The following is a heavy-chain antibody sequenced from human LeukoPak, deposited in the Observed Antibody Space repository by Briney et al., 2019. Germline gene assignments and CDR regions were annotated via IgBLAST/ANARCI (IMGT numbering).Heavy chain of an antibody. CDR3: ARISTVGAFDI. CDR1: GGSIGSSSYY. D-gene: IGHD4-17*01. J-gene: IGHJ3*02. CDR2: TYYSGST. Sequence: SETLSLTCTVSGGSIGSSSYYWGWIRQPPGKGLEWIGSTYYSGSTYYNPSLKSRVTISVDTSKNQFSLKLSSVTAADTAVYYCARISTVGAFDIWGQGTMVTVSS. V-gene: IGHV4-39*07.